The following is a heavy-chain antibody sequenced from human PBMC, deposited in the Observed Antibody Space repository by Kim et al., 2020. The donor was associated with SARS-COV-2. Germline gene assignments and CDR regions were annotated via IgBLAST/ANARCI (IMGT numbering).Heavy chain of an antibody. CDR1: GGSISSSSYY. CDR2: IYYSGST. V-gene: IGHV4-39*01. D-gene: IGHD4-17*01. CDR3: ARPSRGYGDSWGSAFDI. J-gene: IGHJ3*02. Sequence: SETLSLTCTVSGGSISSSSYYWGWIRQPPGKGLEWIGSIYYSGSTYYNPSLKSRVTISVDTSKNQFSLKLSSVTAADTAVYYCARPSRGYGDSWGSAFDIWGQGTMVTVSS.